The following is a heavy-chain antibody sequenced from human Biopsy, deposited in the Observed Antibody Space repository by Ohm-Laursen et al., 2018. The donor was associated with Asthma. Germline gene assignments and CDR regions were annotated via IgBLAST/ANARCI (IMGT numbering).Heavy chain of an antibody. CDR3: ARGDSSNWSHYYFDY. V-gene: IGHV3-53*01. CDR1: GFAVSRDH. Sequence: SLRLSCTALGFAVSRDHMFWVRQAPGKGLEWVSVIYSGGTSHTADSVRGRFTISRDYSKNTLYLQTHSLRAEDTAVYYCARGDSSNWSHYYFDYWGQGTLVTVSS. CDR2: IYSGGTS. D-gene: IGHD3-22*01. J-gene: IGHJ4*02.